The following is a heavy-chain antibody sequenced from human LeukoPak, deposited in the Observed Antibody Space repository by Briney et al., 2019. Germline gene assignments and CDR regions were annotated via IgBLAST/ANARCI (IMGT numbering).Heavy chain of an antibody. J-gene: IGHJ1*01. CDR3: ASPNYYDSSGPFQH. CDR2: IYYSGST. D-gene: IGHD3-22*01. Sequence: SETLSLTCTVSGGSISGYYWSWIRQPPGTGLEWIGYIYYSGSTNYNPSLKSRVTISVDKSKNQFSLKLSSVTAADTAVYYCASPNYYDSSGPFQHWGQGTLVTVSS. CDR1: GGSISGYY. V-gene: IGHV4-59*12.